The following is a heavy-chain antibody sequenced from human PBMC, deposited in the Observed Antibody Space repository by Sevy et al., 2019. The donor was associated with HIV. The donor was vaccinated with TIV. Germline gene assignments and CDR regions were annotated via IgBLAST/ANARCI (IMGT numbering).Heavy chain of an antibody. V-gene: IGHV4-38-2*01. Sequence: SETLSLACAVSGSSISSGYYWGWIRQPPGKGLEWIGIIHHNGNTYNNPSLKSRVTMSVDMSKNQFSLRLNSVTAADTAVYYCARLIPYIVRGYYFDYWGQGTLVTVSS. CDR2: IHHNGNT. CDR3: ARLIPYIVRGYYFDY. CDR1: GSSISSGYY. J-gene: IGHJ4*02. D-gene: IGHD5-12*01.